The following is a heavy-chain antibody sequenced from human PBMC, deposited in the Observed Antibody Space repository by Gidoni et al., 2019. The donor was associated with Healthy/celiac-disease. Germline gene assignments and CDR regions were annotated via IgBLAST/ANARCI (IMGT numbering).Heavy chain of an antibody. J-gene: IGHJ3*02. V-gene: IGHV3-7*01. D-gene: IGHD3-3*01. Sequence: EVQLVESGGGLVQPGGSLRLSCAASGFTFSSYWMSWVRQAPGKGLEWVANIKQDGSEKYYGDSVKGRFTISRDNAKNSLYLQMNSLRAEDTAVYYCARDKLRFLEWLLDAFDIWGQGTMVTVSS. CDR1: GFTFSSYW. CDR3: ARDKLRFLEWLLDAFDI. CDR2: IKQDGSEK.